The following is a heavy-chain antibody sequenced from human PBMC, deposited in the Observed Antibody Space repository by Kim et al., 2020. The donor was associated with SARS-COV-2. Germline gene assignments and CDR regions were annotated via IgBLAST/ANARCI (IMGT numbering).Heavy chain of an antibody. CDR3: ARDRRPYGDYWFDP. V-gene: IGHV4-59*01. J-gene: IGHJ5*02. CDR2: IYYSGST. D-gene: IGHD4-17*01. CDR1: GGSISSYY. Sequence: SETLSLTCTVSGGSISSYYWSWIRQPPGKGLEWIGYIYYSGSTNYNPSLKSRVTISVDTSKNQFSLKLSSVTAADTAVYYCARDRRPYGDYWFDPWGQGTLVTVSS.